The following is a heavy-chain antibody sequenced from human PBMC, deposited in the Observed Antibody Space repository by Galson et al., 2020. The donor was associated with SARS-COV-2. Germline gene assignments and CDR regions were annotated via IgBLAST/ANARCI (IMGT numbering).Heavy chain of an antibody. CDR1: GDSITSYY. Sequence: SETLSLTCSVSGDSITSYYWSWIRQPPGRGLEWIGYISDSGNTNYNPSLRSRVTISVDTSKNHFSLMLASVTAADTAVDFCARGRRPSPYLGFPHWGPGTLVTASS. V-gene: IGHV4-59*01. J-gene: IGHJ1*01. CDR2: ISDSGNT. CDR3: ARGRRPSPYLGFPH. D-gene: IGHD2-21*01.